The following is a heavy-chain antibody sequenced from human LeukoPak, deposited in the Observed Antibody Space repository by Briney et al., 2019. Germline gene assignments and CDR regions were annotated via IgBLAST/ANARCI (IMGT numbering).Heavy chain of an antibody. CDR2: IKQDRSEK. D-gene: IGHD3-3*01. CDR3: ARDAEVGTLFGVLSRYNWFDP. J-gene: IGHJ5*02. Sequence: PGGSLRLSCAASGFSFSYYWMSWVRQAPGKGLEWVANIKQDRSEKYYVDSVKGRFTISRDNAKESLYLQMSSLRAEDTAVYYCARDAEVGTLFGVLSRYNWFDPWGQGALVTVSS. CDR1: GFSFSYYW. V-gene: IGHV3-7*01.